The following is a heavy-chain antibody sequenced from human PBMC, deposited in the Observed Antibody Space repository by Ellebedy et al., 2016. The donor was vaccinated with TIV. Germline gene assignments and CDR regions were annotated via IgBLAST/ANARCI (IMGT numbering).Heavy chain of an antibody. CDR2: ITGSGDTT. J-gene: IGHJ4*02. CDR3: AKDICGAFCGGE. Sequence: GESLKISCAASGFTFSSYAMSLVRQTPGKGLEWVSGITGSGDTTYYADSVKGRFTISRDNSKNTLHLQMSGLTAGDTAVYYCAKDICGAFCGGEWGQGTLVTVSS. CDR1: GFTFSSYA. D-gene: IGHD2-21*01. V-gene: IGHV3-23*01.